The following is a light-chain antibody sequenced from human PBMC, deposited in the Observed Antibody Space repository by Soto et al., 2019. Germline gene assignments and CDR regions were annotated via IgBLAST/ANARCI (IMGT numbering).Light chain of an antibody. J-gene: IGKJ2*03. CDR2: GAS. CDR1: QSVGND. Sequence: EIVLTQSPATLSVSPGERATISCRASQSVGNDLAWYQQKPGQPPRVLVYGASTTAAGVPARFRGSGSVTEFTLIISNLQSEEIADYYCKQDHNWYSFGQGTKLEIK. CDR3: KQDHNWYS. V-gene: IGKV3-15*01.